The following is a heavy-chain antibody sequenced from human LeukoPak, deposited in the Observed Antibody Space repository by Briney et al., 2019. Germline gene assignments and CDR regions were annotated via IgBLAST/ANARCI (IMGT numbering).Heavy chain of an antibody. D-gene: IGHD6-13*01. Sequence: GGSLRLSCAASGFTFDDYAMHWVRQAPGKGLEWVSGISWNSGSIGYADSVKGRFTISRDNAKNSLYLQMNSLRAEDTALYYCARATYSSSSYYFDYWGQGTLVTVSS. V-gene: IGHV3-9*01. CDR1: GFTFDDYA. CDR2: ISWNSGSI. J-gene: IGHJ4*02. CDR3: ARATYSSSSYYFDY.